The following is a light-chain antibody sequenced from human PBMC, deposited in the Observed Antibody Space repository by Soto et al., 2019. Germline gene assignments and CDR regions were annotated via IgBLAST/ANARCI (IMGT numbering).Light chain of an antibody. CDR1: QSIGRW. J-gene: IGKJ2*01. CDR3: LHYNSYS. CDR2: QAS. V-gene: IGKV1-5*03. Sequence: DIQMTQSPSTLSASVGDRVTITCRASQSIGRWLAWYQQKPGKAPTLLISQASTLQGGVPSRFSGSGSGTEFTLAIDSLQPEDFSTYYCLHYNSYSFCQGTKVEIK.